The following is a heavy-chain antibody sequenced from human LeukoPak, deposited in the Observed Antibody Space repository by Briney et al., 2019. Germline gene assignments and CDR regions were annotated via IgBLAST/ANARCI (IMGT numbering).Heavy chain of an antibody. J-gene: IGHJ4*02. V-gene: IGHV4-34*01. CDR2: INRSGST. Sequence: SETLSLTCAAYGGSFSPYYWSWIRQPPGKGLEWIGEINRSGSTNYNPSLKSRVTISVDTSKNQFSLRLSSVTAADTAVYYCARGGFYCGGDCYVDYWGQGTLVTVSS. D-gene: IGHD2-21*02. CDR3: ARGGFYCGGDCYVDY. CDR1: GGSFSPYY.